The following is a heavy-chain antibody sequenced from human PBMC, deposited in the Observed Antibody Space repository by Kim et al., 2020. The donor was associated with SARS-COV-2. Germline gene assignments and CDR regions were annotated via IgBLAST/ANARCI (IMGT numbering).Heavy chain of an antibody. CDR1: GGSFSGYY. CDR2: INHSGST. D-gene: IGHD3-9*01. J-gene: IGHJ6*01. V-gene: IGHV4-34*01. CDR3: ARDITIFLLVILLDYYYY. Sequence: SETLSLTCAVYGGSFSGYYWSWIRQPPGKGLEWIGEINHSGSTNYNPSLKSRVTISVDTSKNQFSLKLSSVTAADTAVYYCARDITIFLLVILLDYYYY.